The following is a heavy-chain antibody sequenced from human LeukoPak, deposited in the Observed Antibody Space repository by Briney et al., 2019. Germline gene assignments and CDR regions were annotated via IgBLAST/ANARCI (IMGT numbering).Heavy chain of an antibody. CDR1: GGSFNDYY. Sequence: SETLSLTCTVSGGSFNDYYWSWIRQSPGQGLEWIGCVFHSGSTAYNPSLKSRATISVDSYENQFALKLTSVTAADTALYYCARDGLQQFGRHYFDHWGHGILVTVSS. V-gene: IGHV4-59*01. D-gene: IGHD4-11*01. CDR2: VFHSGST. CDR3: ARDGLQQFGRHYFDH. J-gene: IGHJ4*01.